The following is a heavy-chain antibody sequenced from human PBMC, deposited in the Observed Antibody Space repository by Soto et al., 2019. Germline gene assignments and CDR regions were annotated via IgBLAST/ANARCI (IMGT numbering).Heavy chain of an antibody. Sequence: SVKVSCKASGGTSSSHAISWVRQAPGRGLEWMGGIIPIFGTTNYAQNFRARVTITADESTSTAYMELSSLTSEDTAVYYCGSVGYCSSTNCLFYYYHYGMDVWGQGTTVTVSS. J-gene: IGHJ6*02. CDR1: GGTSSSHA. CDR3: GSVGYCSSTNCLFYYYHYGMDV. D-gene: IGHD2-2*03. V-gene: IGHV1-69*13. CDR2: IIPIFGTT.